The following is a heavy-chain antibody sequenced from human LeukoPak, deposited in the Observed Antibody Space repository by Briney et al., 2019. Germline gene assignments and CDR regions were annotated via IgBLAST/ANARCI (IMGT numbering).Heavy chain of an antibody. Sequence: ASVKVSCKASGYTFTGYYMHWVRQAPGQGLEWMGWISAYNGNTNYAQKLQGRVTMTTDTSTSTAYMELRSLRSDDTAVYYCARDGISGIRAFDIWGQGTMVTVSS. D-gene: IGHD2-15*01. J-gene: IGHJ3*02. CDR3: ARDGISGIRAFDI. CDR2: ISAYNGNT. CDR1: GYTFTGYY. V-gene: IGHV1-18*04.